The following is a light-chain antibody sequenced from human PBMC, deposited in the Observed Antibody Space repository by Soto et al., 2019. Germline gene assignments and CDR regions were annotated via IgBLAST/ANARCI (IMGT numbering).Light chain of an antibody. CDR2: RNN. J-gene: IGLJ3*02. CDR1: SSNIGSNY. V-gene: IGLV1-47*01. Sequence: QPVLTQPPSASGTPGQRVTISCSGSSSNIGSNYVYWYQQLPGTAPKLLIYRNNQRPSGVPDRFSGSKSGTSASLAISGLRSEAEADYYCAAWDDSLSGSWVFGGGTKLTVL. CDR3: AAWDDSLSGSWV.